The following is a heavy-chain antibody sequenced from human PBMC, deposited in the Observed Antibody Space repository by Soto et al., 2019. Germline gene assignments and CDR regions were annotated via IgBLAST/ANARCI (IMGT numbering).Heavy chain of an antibody. D-gene: IGHD3-9*01. J-gene: IGHJ4*02. CDR2: ISGDGSTT. V-gene: IGHV3-74*01. CDR3: AREYYGLLTGYYNDF. CDR1: GFPFNTYW. Sequence: QLLESGGGLVQPGGSLRLSCAASGFPFNTYWMHWVSHTPGKGLDWVSRISGDGSTTYYADSVTGRFTVSRDNAKNALYLHLGGLRAEDTAVYFCAREYYGLLTGYYNDFWGQGTLVSVSS.